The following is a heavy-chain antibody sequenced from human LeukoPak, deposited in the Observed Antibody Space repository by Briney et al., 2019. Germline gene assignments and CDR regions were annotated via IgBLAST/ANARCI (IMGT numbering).Heavy chain of an antibody. CDR1: GFTFSVCW. Sequence: GGSLRLSCAASGFTFSVCWMSWGRQAPGKGLEWVANINQDGSEKYYVDSVKGRFTISRDNAKNSLYLQMNSLRAEDTAVYYCAKYSNLGYWGQGTLVTVSS. V-gene: IGHV3-7*01. J-gene: IGHJ4*02. D-gene: IGHD2/OR15-2a*01. CDR3: AKYSNLGY. CDR2: INQDGSEK.